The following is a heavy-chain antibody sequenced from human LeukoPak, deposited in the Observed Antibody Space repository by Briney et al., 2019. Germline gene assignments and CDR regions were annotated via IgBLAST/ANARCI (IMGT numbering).Heavy chain of an antibody. Sequence: GGSLRLSCAASGFTFSSYGMHWVRQAPGRGLEWVAFTSHDESNKFYADSVKGRFTIYRDNSKNTLDLQMNSLREEDTAVYYCARRKGGAWQPTDGFDIWGQGTKVTVSS. CDR3: ARRKGGAWQPTDGFDI. V-gene: IGHV3-30*03. CDR1: GFTFSSYG. CDR2: TSHDESNK. D-gene: IGHD4-17*01. J-gene: IGHJ3*02.